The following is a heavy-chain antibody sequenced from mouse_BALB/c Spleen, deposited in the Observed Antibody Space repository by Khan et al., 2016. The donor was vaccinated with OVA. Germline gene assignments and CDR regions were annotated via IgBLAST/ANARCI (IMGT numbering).Heavy chain of an antibody. CDR2: LSYSGST. J-gene: IGHJ2*01. V-gene: IGHV3-2*02. CDR3: ASGRLLLRYPDYFDY. CDR1: GYSITSDYA. Sequence: EVKLMESGPGLVKPSQSLTLTCTVTGYSITSDYARNWNRQSQGNKLEWMAYLSYSGSTNYSPSLRSRISITRDTSKNQFFLQMNSVTTEDTATYYCASGRLLLRYPDYFDYWGQGTTLTVSS. D-gene: IGHD1-1*01.